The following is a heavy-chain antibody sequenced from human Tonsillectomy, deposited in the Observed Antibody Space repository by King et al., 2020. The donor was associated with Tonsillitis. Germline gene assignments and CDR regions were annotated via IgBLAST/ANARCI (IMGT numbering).Heavy chain of an antibody. Sequence: QLQESGSGLVKPSQTLSLTCAVSGGSISSDGYSWNWIRQPPGKGLEWIGYIYHSGNTYYSPSLKSRVTISVDRSKNQFSLRLTSVTAADTAVYYCTRAIAARTYFDYWGQGALVTVSS. J-gene: IGHJ4*02. V-gene: IGHV4-30-2*01. CDR1: GGSISSDGYS. D-gene: IGHD6-6*01. CDR3: TRAIAARTYFDY. CDR2: IYHSGNT.